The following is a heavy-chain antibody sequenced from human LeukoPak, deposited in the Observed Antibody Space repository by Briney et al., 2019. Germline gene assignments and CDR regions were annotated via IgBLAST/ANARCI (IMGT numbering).Heavy chain of an antibody. J-gene: IGHJ4*02. CDR3: ATSEYKDSGDY. CDR1: GFTFSSYA. D-gene: IGHD3-10*01. CDR2: ISGSGGST. Sequence: GGSLRLSRAASGFTFSSYAMSWVRQAPGKGLEWVSAISGSGGSTYYADSVKGRFTISRDNSKNTLYLQMNSLRAEDTAVYYCATSEYKDSGDYWGQGTLVTVSS. V-gene: IGHV3-23*01.